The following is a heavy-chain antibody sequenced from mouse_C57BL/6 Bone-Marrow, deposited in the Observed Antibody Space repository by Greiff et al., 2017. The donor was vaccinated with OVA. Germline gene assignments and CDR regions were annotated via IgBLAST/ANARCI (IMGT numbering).Heavy chain of an antibody. CDR2: IYPGNSDT. CDR1: GYTFTSYW. D-gene: IGHD1-1*01. CDR3: TSIRYYALDY. V-gene: IGHV1-5*01. J-gene: IGHJ4*01. Sequence: VQLQQSGTVLARPGASVKMSCKTSGYTFTSYWMHWVKQRPGPGLEWIGAIYPGNSDTSYNQKFKGKAKLTADTSASTAYMQLSSLTNEDSAVYYCTSIRYYALDYWGQGTSVTVSS.